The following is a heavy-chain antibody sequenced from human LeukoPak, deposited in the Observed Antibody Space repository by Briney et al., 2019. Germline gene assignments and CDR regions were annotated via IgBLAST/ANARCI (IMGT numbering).Heavy chain of an antibody. CDR3: AKDGGYGSGSYYPDY. CDR1: AFTFSNYA. D-gene: IGHD3-10*01. J-gene: IGHJ4*02. V-gene: IGHV3-23*01. CDR2: ISGGAGGA. Sequence: GGSLRLSCAASAFTFSNYAMNWVRQAPGKGLEWVSSISGGAGGASYADSVKGRFTMSRDNSKNTLYLQMNSLRAEDTAVYYCAKDGGYGSGSYYPDYWGQGTLVTVSS.